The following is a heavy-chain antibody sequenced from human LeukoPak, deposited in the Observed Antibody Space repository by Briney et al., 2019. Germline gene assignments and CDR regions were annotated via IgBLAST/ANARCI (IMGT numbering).Heavy chain of an antibody. CDR3: ARPRVDYYGSGSYTDY. CDR2: INPNSGGT. J-gene: IGHJ4*02. Sequence: WASVKVSCKASGYTFTGYYMHWVRQAPGQGLGWMGWINPNSGGTNYAQKFQGRVTMTRDTSISTAYMELSRLRSDDTAVYYCARPRVDYYGSGSYTDYWGQGTLVTVSS. D-gene: IGHD3-10*01. V-gene: IGHV1-2*02. CDR1: GYTFTGYY.